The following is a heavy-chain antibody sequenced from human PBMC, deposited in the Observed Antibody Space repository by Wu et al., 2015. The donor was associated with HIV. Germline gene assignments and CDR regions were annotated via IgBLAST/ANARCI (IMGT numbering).Heavy chain of an antibody. CDR1: GYTFTTSG. V-gene: IGHV1-18*01. CDR3: VRVKGPYDFWSDGPKPDLDY. Sequence: QVQLVQSGVEVKKPGASVKVSCKASGYTFTTSGITWVRQAPGRGPEWMGWISTFNGTTDYAQKFQGRVTMTTDTSTSTAYMELRSLRSDDTAVYYCVRVKGPYDFWSDGPKPDLDYWGQGTLVTVSS. J-gene: IGHJ4*02. CDR2: ISTFNGTT. D-gene: IGHD3-3*01.